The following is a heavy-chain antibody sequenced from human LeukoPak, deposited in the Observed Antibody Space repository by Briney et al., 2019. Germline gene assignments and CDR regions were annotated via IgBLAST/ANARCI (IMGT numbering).Heavy chain of an antibody. CDR3: ARGQYYDFWSGKFDY. CDR2: INHSGST. V-gene: IGHV4-34*01. J-gene: IGHJ4*02. Sequence: SETLSLTCAVYGGSFSGYYWSWIRQPPGKGLEWIGEINHSGSTNYNPSLKSRVTISVDTSKNQFSLKLSSVTAADTAVYYCARGQYYDFWSGKFDYWGQGTLVTVSS. D-gene: IGHD3-3*01. CDR1: GGSFSGYY.